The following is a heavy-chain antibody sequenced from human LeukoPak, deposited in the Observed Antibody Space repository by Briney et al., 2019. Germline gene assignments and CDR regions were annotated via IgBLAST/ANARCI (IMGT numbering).Heavy chain of an antibody. CDR2: IYYSGST. Sequence: PSETLSLTCSVSGGPISSSSYYWGWIRQPPEKGLEWIGSIYYSGSTYNNPSLKSRFTISVDTSKNQFYLKLSSVTAADTAAYXXXRHRVGDHYFDYWGQGALVTVSS. CDR1: GGPISSSSYY. D-gene: IGHD2-21*02. V-gene: IGHV4-39*01. CDR3: XRHRVGDHYFDY. J-gene: IGHJ4*02.